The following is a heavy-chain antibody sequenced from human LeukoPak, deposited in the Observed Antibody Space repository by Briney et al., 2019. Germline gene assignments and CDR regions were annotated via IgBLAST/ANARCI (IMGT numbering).Heavy chain of an antibody. V-gene: IGHV3-23*01. CDR1: GFTFSSYA. CDR2: ISGSGGST. Sequence: PGGSLRLSCAASGFTFSSYAMSWVRQAPGKGLEWVSAISGSGGSTYYADSVKGRFTISRDNSKNTLYLQMNSLRAEDTAVYYCAKSHRICSGGSCSWFDPWGQGTLVTVSS. J-gene: IGHJ5*02. D-gene: IGHD2-15*01. CDR3: AKSHRICSGGSCSWFDP.